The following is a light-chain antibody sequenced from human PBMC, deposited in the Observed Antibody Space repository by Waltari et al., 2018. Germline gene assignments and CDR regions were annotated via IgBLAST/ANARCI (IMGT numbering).Light chain of an antibody. CDR2: DAS. V-gene: IGKV1-39*01. CDR3: QQSYSTPLT. CDR1: QRISSY. J-gene: IGKJ4*01. Sequence: DIQMTQSPSSLSASVGDRVTITCRASQRISSYLNWYKQKPGKAPKLLIYDASSLQSGVPSRFSGSGSGTDFTLTISSLQPEDFATYYCQQSYSTPLTFGGGTKVEIK.